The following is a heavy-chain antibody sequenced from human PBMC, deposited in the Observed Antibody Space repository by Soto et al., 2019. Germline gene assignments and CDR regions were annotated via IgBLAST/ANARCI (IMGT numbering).Heavy chain of an antibody. CDR3: VKDSPLTPYYQDLGY. V-gene: IGHV3-23*01. D-gene: IGHD3-9*01. Sequence: DVQLLESGGGLVQPGGSLRLSCVASGFTFSTNAMSWVRQAPGKGLEWVSAMDTNGGATYYADSVKGRFTISRDNSQNTLYLPMNSVRAEDTAVYHCVKDSPLTPYYQDLGYWGQGTLVTVSS. CDR1: GFTFSTNA. J-gene: IGHJ4*02. CDR2: MDTNGGAT.